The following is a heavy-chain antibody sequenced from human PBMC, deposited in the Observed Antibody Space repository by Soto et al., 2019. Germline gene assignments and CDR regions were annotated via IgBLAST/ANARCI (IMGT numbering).Heavy chain of an antibody. J-gene: IGHJ5*02. Sequence: SLTCAVSGGSISSSNWWSWVRQPPGKGLEWIGEIYHSGSTNYNPSLKSRVTISVDKSKNQFSLKLSSATAADTAVYYCARAQIVVVVAGSNWFDPWGQGTLVTVSS. CDR2: IYHSGST. V-gene: IGHV4-4*02. CDR1: GGSISSSNW. CDR3: ARAQIVVVVAGSNWFDP. D-gene: IGHD2-15*01.